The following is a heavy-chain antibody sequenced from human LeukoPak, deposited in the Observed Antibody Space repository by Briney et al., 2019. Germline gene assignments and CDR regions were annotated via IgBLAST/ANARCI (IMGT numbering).Heavy chain of an antibody. V-gene: IGHV4-59*12. Sequence: SETLSLTCTVSGGSISSYYWSWIRQPPGMGLEWIGYIYYSGSTNYNPSLKSRVTISVDKSKTQFSLKLSSVTAADTAVYYCARVGYDSSGYYPNAFDIWGQGTMVTVSS. CDR2: IYYSGST. D-gene: IGHD3-22*01. J-gene: IGHJ3*02. CDR1: GGSISSYY. CDR3: ARVGYDSSGYYPNAFDI.